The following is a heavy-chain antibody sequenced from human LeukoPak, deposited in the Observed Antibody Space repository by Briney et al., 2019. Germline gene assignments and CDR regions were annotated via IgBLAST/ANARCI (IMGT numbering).Heavy chain of an antibody. J-gene: IGHJ4*02. CDR3: ARVWSVGVVPL. D-gene: IGHD3-3*01. CDR1: GGTFCSYA. V-gene: IGHV1-69*13. CDR2: IIPIFGTA. Sequence: GASVKVSCKASGGTFCSYAISWVRQAPGQGLERMGGIIPIFGTANYAQKFQGRVTITADESTSTAYMELSSLRSEDTAVYYCARVWSVGVVPLWGQGTLVTVSS.